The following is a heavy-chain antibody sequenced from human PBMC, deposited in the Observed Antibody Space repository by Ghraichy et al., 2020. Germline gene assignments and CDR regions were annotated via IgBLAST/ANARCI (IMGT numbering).Heavy chain of an antibody. CDR2: IYYSGST. V-gene: IGHV4-59*01. CDR3: ARVARSSGYYFKERYWYFDL. D-gene: IGHD3-22*01. CDR1: GGSISSYY. Sequence: ETLSLTCTVSGGSISSYYWSWIRQPPGKGLEWIGYIYYSGSTNYNPSLKSRVTISVDTSKNQFSLKLSSVTAADTAVYYCARVARSSGYYFKERYWYFDLWGRGTLVTVSS. J-gene: IGHJ2*01.